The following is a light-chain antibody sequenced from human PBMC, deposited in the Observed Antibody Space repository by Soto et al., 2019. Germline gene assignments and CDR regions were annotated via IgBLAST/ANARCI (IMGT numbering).Light chain of an antibody. CDR2: DVS. CDR1: SSNVGYYNY. V-gene: IGLV2-8*01. CDR3: RSYAGSNYPYV. J-gene: IGLJ1*01. Sequence: QSVLTQPPSASGSPGQSVTIACTGTSSNVGYYNYVSWYQQPPGKAPKLLIYDVSKRPSGVPDRFSGSKSGNTASLTVSGLQAEDEGDYYCRSYAGSNYPYVFGTGTKVTVL.